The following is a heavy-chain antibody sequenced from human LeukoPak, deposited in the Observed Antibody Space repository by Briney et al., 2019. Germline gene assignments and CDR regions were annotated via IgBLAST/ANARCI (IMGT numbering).Heavy chain of an antibody. Sequence: SETLSLTCTVSGGSISSSSYYWGWIRQPPGKGLEWIGSIYYSGSTYYNPSLKSRVTISVDTSKNQFSLKLSSVTAADTAVYYCARACKMGGVVIISRWFDPWGQGTLVTVSS. CDR2: IYYSGST. CDR3: ARACKMGGVVIISRWFDP. V-gene: IGHV4-39*07. CDR1: GGSISSSSYY. D-gene: IGHD3-3*01. J-gene: IGHJ5*02.